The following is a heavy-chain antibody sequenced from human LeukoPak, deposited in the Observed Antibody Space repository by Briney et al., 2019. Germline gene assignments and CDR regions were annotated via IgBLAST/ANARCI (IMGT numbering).Heavy chain of an antibody. CDR2: ISSSSSYI. Sequence: GGSLRLSCAASGFTFSSYSMNWVRQAPGKGLEWVSSISSSSSYIYYADSVKGRFTISRDNAKNSLYLQMNSLRAEDTAVYYCARLAARDAFDIWGQGTMVTVSS. CDR3: ARLAARDAFDI. J-gene: IGHJ3*02. CDR1: GFTFSSYS. V-gene: IGHV3-21*01. D-gene: IGHD6-6*01.